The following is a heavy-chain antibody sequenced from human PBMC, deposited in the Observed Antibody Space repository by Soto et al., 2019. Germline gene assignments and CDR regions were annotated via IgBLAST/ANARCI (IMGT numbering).Heavy chain of an antibody. V-gene: IGHV4-59*08. CDR1: GGSISSYY. Sequence: SETLSLTCTVSGGSISSYYWSWIRQPPGKGLEWIGYIYYSGSTNYNPSLKSRVTISVDTSKNQFSLKLSSVTAADTAVYYCATATPDAFDIWGQGTMVTVSS. CDR2: IYYSGST. J-gene: IGHJ3*02. CDR3: ATATPDAFDI.